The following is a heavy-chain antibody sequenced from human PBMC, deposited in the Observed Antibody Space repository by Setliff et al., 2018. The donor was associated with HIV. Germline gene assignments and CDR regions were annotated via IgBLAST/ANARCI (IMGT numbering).Heavy chain of an antibody. CDR3: AIDHVTNIAESGYGYTRIDP. Sequence: SETLSLTCTVSGGSIISEISWWAWIRQPAGKGPEWLGQIYMRGGTDYNPSLEGRVTISLDTSKNQFSLKLTSVTAADTAVYYCAIDHVTNIAESGYGYTRIDPWGPGISVTVAS. J-gene: IGHJ5*02. V-gene: IGHV4-61*09. CDR1: GGSIISEISW. D-gene: IGHD5-18*01. CDR2: IYMRGGT.